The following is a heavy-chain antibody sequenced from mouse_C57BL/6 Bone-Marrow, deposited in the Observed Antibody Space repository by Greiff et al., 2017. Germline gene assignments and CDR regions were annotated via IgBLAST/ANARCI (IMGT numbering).Heavy chain of an antibody. CDR1: GYTFTSYW. J-gene: IGHJ4*01. CDR3: ARGGFLYYINYLYAMDY. V-gene: IGHV1-61*01. CDR2: IYPSDSET. D-gene: IGHD2-5*01. Sequence: VQLQQSGAELVRPGSSVKLSCKASGYTFTSYWMDWVKQRPGQGLEWIGKIYPSDSETHYNQKFKDKATLTVDKSSSTAYMQLSSLTSEDSAVYYCARGGFLYYINYLYAMDYWGQGTSVTVSS.